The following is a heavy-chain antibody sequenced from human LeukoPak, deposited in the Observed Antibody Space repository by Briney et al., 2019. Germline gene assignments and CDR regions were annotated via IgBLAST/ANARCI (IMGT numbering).Heavy chain of an antibody. J-gene: IGHJ6*03. D-gene: IGHD5-12*01. CDR3: AKDHSGYDRHYYYYYYYMDV. V-gene: IGHV3-23*01. CDR2: VSGSGAHT. Sequence: GGSLRLSCAASGFSVTNHYLTWVRQAPGKGLQWVSAVSGSGAHTYYADSVMGRFTISRDNSKNTLYLQMNSLRAEDTAVYYCAKDHSGYDRHYYYYYYYMDVWGKGTTVTVSS. CDR1: GFSVTNHY.